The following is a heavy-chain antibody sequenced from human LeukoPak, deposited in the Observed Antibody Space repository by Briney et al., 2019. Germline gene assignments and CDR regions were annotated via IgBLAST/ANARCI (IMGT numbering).Heavy chain of an antibody. CDR2: VYHSGIT. V-gene: IGHV4-39*07. CDR3: ARSSLTRIAAAGTLLNWFDP. J-gene: IGHJ5*02. CDR1: GGSITNTNYY. Sequence: SETLSLTCTVSGGSITNTNYYWAWIRQPPGEGLEWIGSVYHSGITYYTPSLKSRVSISVDTSKNQFSLKLSSVTAADTAVYYCARSSLTRIAAAGTLLNWFDPWGQGTLVTVSS. D-gene: IGHD6-13*01.